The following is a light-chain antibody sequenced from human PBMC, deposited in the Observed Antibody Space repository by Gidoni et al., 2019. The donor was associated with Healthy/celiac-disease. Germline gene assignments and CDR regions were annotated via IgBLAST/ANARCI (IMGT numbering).Light chain of an antibody. CDR1: QSVSSN. J-gene: IGKJ2*01. V-gene: IGKV3-15*01. Sequence: EIVMTQSLATLSVSPGERATLSCRASQSVSSNLAWYQQKPGQAPRLLIYGASTRAAGIPARFSGSGSGTEFTLTISSLQSEDFAVYYCQQYNNWPPMYTFXQXTKLEIK. CDR2: GAS. CDR3: QQYNNWPPMYT.